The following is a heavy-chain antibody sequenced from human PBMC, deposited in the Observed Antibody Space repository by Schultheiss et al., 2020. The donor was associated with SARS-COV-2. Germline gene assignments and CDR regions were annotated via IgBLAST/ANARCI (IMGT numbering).Heavy chain of an antibody. Sequence: SGPTLVKPTQTLTLTCNFYGFSLSTSGVGVGWIRQPPGKALEWLALIDWDDDKYYSTSLKTRLTISKDTSKNQVGLTMTNMDPVDTATYYCARIRGGGYDYSRWDWFDAWGHGTLVTVSS. D-gene: IGHD5-12*01. CDR3: ARIRGGGYDYSRWDWFDA. J-gene: IGHJ5*01. V-gene: IGHV2-70*01. CDR1: GFSLSTSGVG. CDR2: IDWDDDK.